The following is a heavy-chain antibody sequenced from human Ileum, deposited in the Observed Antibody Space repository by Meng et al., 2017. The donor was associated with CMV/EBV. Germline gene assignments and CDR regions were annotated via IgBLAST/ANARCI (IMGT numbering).Heavy chain of an antibody. V-gene: IGHV4-30-4*01. D-gene: IGHD5-12*01. CDR3: AKYSGPSRWFDP. Sequence: QVQLQESGPGLVKPSQTLSLTCTVSGASITNDDYYWSWIHQPPGKGLEWIGYIYYNGITYYNPSLKSRIAILVDTSKSQFSLIVSSVTAADTAVYYCAKYSGPSRWFDPWGQGTLVTVSS. CDR2: IYYNGIT. J-gene: IGHJ5*02. CDR1: GASITNDDYY.